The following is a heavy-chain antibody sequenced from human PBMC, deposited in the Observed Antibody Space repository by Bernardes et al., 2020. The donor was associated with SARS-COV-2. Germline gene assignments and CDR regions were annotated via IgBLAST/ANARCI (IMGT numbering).Heavy chain of an antibody. V-gene: IGHV4-61*08. CDR2: IKYSGST. Sequence: SETLSLTCSVSGGSVSGEDYSWSWIPQSKGKGLEDIGYIKYSGSTNYNPSLKSRLTISLDTSKNQFSLRLTSVTAADTAVYYCARQSVYADGYFDPWGQGTLVTVSS. CDR3: ARQSVYADGYFDP. J-gene: IGHJ5*02. D-gene: IGHD2-2*01. CDR1: GGSVSGEDYS.